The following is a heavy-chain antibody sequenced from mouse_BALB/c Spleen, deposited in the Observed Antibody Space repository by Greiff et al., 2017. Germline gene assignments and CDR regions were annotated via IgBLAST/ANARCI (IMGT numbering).Heavy chain of an antibody. CDR2: ISYSGST. CDR3: ARAYYRYGGAMDY. J-gene: IGHJ4*01. Sequence: EVKLQESGPGLVKPSQSLSLTCTVTGYSITSDYAWNWIRQFPGNKLEWMGYISYSGSTSYNPSLKSRISITRDTSKNQFFLQLNSVTTEDTATYYCARAYYRYGGAMDYWGQGTSVTVSS. D-gene: IGHD2-14*01. V-gene: IGHV3-2*02. CDR1: GYSITSDYA.